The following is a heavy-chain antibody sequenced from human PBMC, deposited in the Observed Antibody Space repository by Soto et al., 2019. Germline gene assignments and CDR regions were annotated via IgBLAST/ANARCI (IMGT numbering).Heavy chain of an antibody. CDR1: GFTFSSYW. Sequence: GSLRLSCAASGFTFSSYWMHWVRQAPGKGLVWVSRIKSDGSSTSYADSVKGRFTISRDNAKNTLYLQMNSLRAEDTAVYYCSRDPGLRFLEWCAPHFYYYMDVWGRGTTVTVSS. CDR3: SRDPGLRFLEWCAPHFYYYMDV. J-gene: IGHJ6*03. V-gene: IGHV3-74*01. CDR2: IKSDGSST. D-gene: IGHD3-3*01.